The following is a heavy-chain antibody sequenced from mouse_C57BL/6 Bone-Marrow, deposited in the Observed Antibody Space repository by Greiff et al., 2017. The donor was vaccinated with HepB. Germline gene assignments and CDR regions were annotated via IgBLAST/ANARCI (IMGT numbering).Heavy chain of an antibody. Sequence: EVQLQESGPGLVKPSQSLSLTCSVTGYSITSGYYWNWIRQFPGNKLEWMGYISYDGSNNYNPSLKNRISITRDTSKNQFFLKFNSVTTEDTATYYCAREGRWLLLWYFDVWGTGTTVTVSS. D-gene: IGHD2-3*01. J-gene: IGHJ1*03. CDR3: AREGRWLLLWYFDV. CDR2: ISYDGSN. CDR1: GYSITSGYY. V-gene: IGHV3-6*01.